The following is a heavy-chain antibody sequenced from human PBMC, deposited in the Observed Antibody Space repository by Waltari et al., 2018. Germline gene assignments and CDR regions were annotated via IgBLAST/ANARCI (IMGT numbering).Heavy chain of an antibody. V-gene: IGHV4-59*01. J-gene: IGHJ4*02. CDR1: GGSISSYY. Sequence: QVQLQESGPGLVKPSETLSLTCTVSGGSISSYYWSWIRQPPGKGLEWIGYIYYSGSTHYNPSLKSRVTISVDTSKNQFSLKLSSVTAADTAVYYCARDRDRGTGPFDYWGQGTLVTVSS. CDR2: IYYSGST. D-gene: IGHD3-10*01. CDR3: ARDRDRGTGPFDY.